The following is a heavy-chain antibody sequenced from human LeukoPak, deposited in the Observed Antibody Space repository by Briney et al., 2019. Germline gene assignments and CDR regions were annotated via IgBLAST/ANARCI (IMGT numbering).Heavy chain of an antibody. Sequence: GGSLRLSCTASGFTFSDYYMSWIRQAPGKGLEWVSYISSSGSTIYYADSVKGRFTISRDNAKNSLYLQMNSLRAEDTAVYYCARDQYYDSSGYLGYWGQGTLVTVSS. CDR2: ISSSGSTI. V-gene: IGHV3-11*01. CDR3: ARDQYYDSSGYLGY. D-gene: IGHD3-22*01. CDR1: GFTFSDYY. J-gene: IGHJ4*02.